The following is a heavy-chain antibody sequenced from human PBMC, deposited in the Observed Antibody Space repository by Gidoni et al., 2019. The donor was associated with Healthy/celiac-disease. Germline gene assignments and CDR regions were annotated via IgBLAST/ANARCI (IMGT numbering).Heavy chain of an antibody. CDR3: ARDTISAAPRGGNWFDP. J-gene: IGHJ5*02. V-gene: IGHV4-38-2*02. CDR2: IYHSGST. CDR1: GYSISSGYY. D-gene: IGHD6-25*01. Sequence: QVQLQESGPGLVKPSETLSLTCAVSGYSISSGYYWAWIRQPPGKGLEWIGSIYHSGSTYYNPSLKSRVTISEDTSKNQFSLKLSSVTAADTAVYYCARDTISAAPRGGNWFDPWGQGTLVTVSS.